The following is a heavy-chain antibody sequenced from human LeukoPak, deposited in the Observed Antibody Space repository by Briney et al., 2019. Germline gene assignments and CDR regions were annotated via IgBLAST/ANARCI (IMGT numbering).Heavy chain of an antibody. CDR2: INPNSGGT. CDR1: GYTFTSYY. D-gene: IGHD2-21*02. J-gene: IGHJ4*02. V-gene: IGHV1-2*02. Sequence: ASVKVSCKASGYTFTSYYMHWVRQAPGQGLEWMGWINPNSGGTNYAQKFQGRVTMTRDTSISTAYMELSRLRSDDTAVYYCARKTAVTTPYDYWGQGTLVTVSS. CDR3: ARKTAVTTPYDY.